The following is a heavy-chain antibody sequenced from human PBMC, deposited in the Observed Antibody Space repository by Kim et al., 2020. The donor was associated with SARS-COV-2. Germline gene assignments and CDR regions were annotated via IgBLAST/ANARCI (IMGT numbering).Heavy chain of an antibody. CDR1: GDSISSGGYY. D-gene: IGHD3-10*01. CDR2: IYYTGST. Sequence: SETLSLTCTVSGDSISSGGYYWSWIRQHPGKGPEWIGYIYYTGSTFYNPSLKSRVTISEDMSKNQFFLKLTSVTAADTAVYYCAREGLTGGYWGQGTLVT. J-gene: IGHJ4*02. CDR3: AREGLTGGY. V-gene: IGHV4-31*03.